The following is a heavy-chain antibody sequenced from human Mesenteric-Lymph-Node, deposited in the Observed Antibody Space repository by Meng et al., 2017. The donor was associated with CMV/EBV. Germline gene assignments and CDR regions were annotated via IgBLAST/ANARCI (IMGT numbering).Heavy chain of an antibody. CDR1: GGSISSYY. CDR3: AIYHANFQFDP. CDR2: IYYSGST. J-gene: IGHJ5*02. Sequence: GSLRLSCTVSGGSISSYYWSWIRQPPGKGLEWIGYIYYSGSTNYNPSLKSRVTISVDTSKNQFSLKLSSVTAADTAVYYCAIYHANFQFDPWGQGTLVTVSS. D-gene: IGHD2-2*02. V-gene: IGHV4-59*12.